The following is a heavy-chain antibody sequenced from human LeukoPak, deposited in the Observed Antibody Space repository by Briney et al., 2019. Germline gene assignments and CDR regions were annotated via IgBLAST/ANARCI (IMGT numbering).Heavy chain of an antibody. Sequence: VASVKVSCKAPGGTFSSYAISWVRQAPGQGLEWMGGIIPIFGTANYAQKFQGRVTITADESTSTAYMELSSLRSEDTAVYYCARAGIEMATTHYFDYWGQGTLVTVSS. CDR2: IIPIFGTA. V-gene: IGHV1-69*13. CDR1: GGTFSSYA. CDR3: ARAGIEMATTHYFDY. D-gene: IGHD5-24*01. J-gene: IGHJ4*02.